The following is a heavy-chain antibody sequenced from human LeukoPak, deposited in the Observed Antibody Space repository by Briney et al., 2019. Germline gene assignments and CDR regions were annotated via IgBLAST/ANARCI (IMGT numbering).Heavy chain of an antibody. CDR2: INTHXGHT. CDR1: GYTLTNYN. D-gene: IGHD2-15*01. J-gene: IGHJ4*02. CDR3: AREFGHCSGDNCFYFFDL. V-gene: IGHV1-18*01. Sequence: ASVKVSCKASGYTLTNYNISWVRQAPGQGLEWMGWINTHXGHTNFLQKFQGRVTVTTDISTNTAYMELRRLRSDDTAVYYCAREFGHCSGDNCFYFFDLWGQGSQVIVSS.